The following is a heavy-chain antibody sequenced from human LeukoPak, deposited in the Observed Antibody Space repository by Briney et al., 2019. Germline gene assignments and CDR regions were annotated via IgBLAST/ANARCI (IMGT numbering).Heavy chain of an antibody. D-gene: IGHD1-1*01. CDR2: ISDSGGST. CDR3: AKDLGERDATTYYFDY. V-gene: IGHV3-23*01. CDR1: GFTFSRYA. J-gene: IGHJ4*02. Sequence: GGSLRLSCAASGFTFSRYAMSCLPHAPGKGLEWVSAISDSGGSTYYADSVKGRFSISRDNSKSTLYLQMNSLRAEDTAVYYCAKDLGERDATTYYFDYWGEGSLVTVSS.